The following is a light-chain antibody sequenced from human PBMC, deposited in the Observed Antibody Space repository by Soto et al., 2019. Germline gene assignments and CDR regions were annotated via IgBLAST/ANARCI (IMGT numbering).Light chain of an antibody. Sequence: EIVLTQSPGTLSLSPGERATLSCRASQSVSSSYLAWYQQKPGQAPRLLIYGASSRATGIPARFIGNGSGTDFTLTVSRLEPEDVAVYYCQHYGSARLTFCGRTQVQIK. CDR2: GAS. J-gene: IGKJ4*01. CDR3: QHYGSARLT. CDR1: QSVSSSY. V-gene: IGKV3-20*01.